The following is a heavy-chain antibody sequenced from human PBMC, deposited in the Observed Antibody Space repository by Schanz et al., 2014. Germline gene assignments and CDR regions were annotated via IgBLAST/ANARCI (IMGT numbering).Heavy chain of an antibody. CDR3: ARSAGRDFWSGYYTRFDY. V-gene: IGHV3-33*01. CDR1: GFTFSSYG. Sequence: QVQLVESGGGVVQFGRSLRLSCVASGFTFSSYGMHWVRQAPGKGLEWVAFIWYDGSNKYYADSVKGRFTISRDNSKNTLYLQMNSLRAEDTAVYYCARSAGRDFWSGYYTRFDYWGQGTLVTVSS. CDR2: IWYDGSNK. J-gene: IGHJ4*02. D-gene: IGHD3-3*01.